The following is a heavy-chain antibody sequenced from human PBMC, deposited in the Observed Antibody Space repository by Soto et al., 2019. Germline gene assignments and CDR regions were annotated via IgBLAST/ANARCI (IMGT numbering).Heavy chain of an antibody. D-gene: IGHD3-22*01. CDR1: GVSINSGGYY. V-gene: IGHV4-31*03. CDR2: IYYSGST. J-gene: IGHJ6*02. CDR3: AKSEAYDSSGYLTYYYYSGMDV. Sequence: PSETLSLTCIVSGVSINSGGYYWTWIRQHPGEGLEWIGYIYYSGSTHYNPSLKSRLTISVDTSKNQFSLRLSSVIAADTAVYYCAKSEAYDSSGYLTYYYYSGMDVWGQGTTVTVSS.